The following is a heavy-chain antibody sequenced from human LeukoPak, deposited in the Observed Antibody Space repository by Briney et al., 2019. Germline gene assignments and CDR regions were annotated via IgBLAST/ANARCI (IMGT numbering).Heavy chain of an antibody. Sequence: SESLSLACTVSGGSISTYYWSWIRQPPGKGREWIGFIYYSGSTNYNPSLKSRVTISVDKSKNQFSLKLSSVTAADTAVYYCARGHSYYYDSSAYYPDFDYWGQGTLVTVSS. CDR1: GGSISTYY. V-gene: IGHV4-59*01. D-gene: IGHD3-22*01. CDR2: IYYSGST. J-gene: IGHJ4*02. CDR3: ARGHSYYYDSSAYYPDFDY.